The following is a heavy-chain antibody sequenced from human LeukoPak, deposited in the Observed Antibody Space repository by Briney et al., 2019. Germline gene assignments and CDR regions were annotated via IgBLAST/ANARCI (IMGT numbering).Heavy chain of an antibody. D-gene: IGHD3-16*01. CDR1: GFTFSSYS. J-gene: IGHJ5*02. CDR3: ARDQFGGSRGGDWFDP. V-gene: IGHV3-21*01. CDR2: ISSSSSYI. Sequence: GGSLRLSCAASGFTFSSYSMNWVRQAPGKGLEWVSSISSSSSYIYYADSVKGRFTISRDNAKNSLYPQMNSLRAEDTAVYYCARDQFGGSRGGDWFDPWGQGTLVTVSS.